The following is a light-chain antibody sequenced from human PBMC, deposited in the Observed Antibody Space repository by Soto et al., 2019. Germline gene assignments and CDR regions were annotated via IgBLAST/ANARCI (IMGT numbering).Light chain of an antibody. CDR3: QQYVSIPLT. Sequence: EIVMTQSPATLSVSPGGRATLSCRASQSIGDTLAWYQQKPGQAPRLLIYGASTRATRIPARFSGSGSETDFTLTISRLEPEDLAVYSCQQYVSIPLTFGGGTKVDIK. V-gene: IGKV3-15*01. CDR1: QSIGDT. CDR2: GAS. J-gene: IGKJ4*01.